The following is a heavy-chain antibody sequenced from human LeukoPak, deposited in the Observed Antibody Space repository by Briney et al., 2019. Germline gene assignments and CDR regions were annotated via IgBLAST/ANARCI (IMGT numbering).Heavy chain of an antibody. V-gene: IGHV4-34*01. J-gene: IGHJ5*02. CDR2: INHSGST. CDR3: ARGLGLKGP. Sequence: SETLSLTCAVYGGSFSGYYWSWIRQPPGKGLEWIGEINHSGSTNYNPSLKSRVTISVDTSKNQFSLKLSSVTAADTAVYYCARGLGLKGPWGQGTLVTVSS. CDR1: GGSFSGYY.